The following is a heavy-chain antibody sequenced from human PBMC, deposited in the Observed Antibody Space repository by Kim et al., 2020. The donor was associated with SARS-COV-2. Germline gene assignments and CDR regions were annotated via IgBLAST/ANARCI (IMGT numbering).Heavy chain of an antibody. J-gene: IGHJ4*02. CDR3: ARGIYASGSYFTYYFDH. CDR2: IYPGDSET. Sequence: GESLKISCKGSGYSFTRYWIGWVRQMPGKGLEWMGIIYPGDSETRYSPSFQGQVTISADKSISTAYLQWSSLKASDTAMYYCARGIYASGSYFTYYFDHWGQGTLVTVSS. D-gene: IGHD3-10*01. CDR1: GYSFTRYW. V-gene: IGHV5-51*01.